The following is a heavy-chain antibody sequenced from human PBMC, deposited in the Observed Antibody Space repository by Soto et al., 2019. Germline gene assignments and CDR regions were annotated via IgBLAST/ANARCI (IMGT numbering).Heavy chain of an antibody. J-gene: IGHJ4*02. D-gene: IGHD6-19*01. V-gene: IGHV1-2*04. Sequence: ASVKVSCKASGYIFTGYYMHWVRQAPGQGLEWMGWINPNSGDTNYTQKFQGWVTMTRVTSISTAYMELSRLRSDDTAVYYCATSRISIAVAGETEYYFDYWGQGTPVTVSS. CDR2: INPNSGDT. CDR3: ATSRISIAVAGETEYYFDY. CDR1: GYIFTGYY.